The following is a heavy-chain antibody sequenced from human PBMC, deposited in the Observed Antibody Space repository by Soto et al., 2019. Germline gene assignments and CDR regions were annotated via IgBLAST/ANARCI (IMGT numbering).Heavy chain of an antibody. Sequence: GGSLRLSCAASGFTFSGSAMHWVRQASGKGLELVGRIRSKANSYATAYAASVKGRFTISRDDPKNTAYLQMNSLKTEDTAVYYCTSSYYYDSSGYYRYDYWGQGTLVTVSS. CDR2: IRSKANSYAT. V-gene: IGHV3-73*01. J-gene: IGHJ4*02. D-gene: IGHD3-22*01. CDR3: TSSYYYDSSGYYRYDY. CDR1: GFTFSGSA.